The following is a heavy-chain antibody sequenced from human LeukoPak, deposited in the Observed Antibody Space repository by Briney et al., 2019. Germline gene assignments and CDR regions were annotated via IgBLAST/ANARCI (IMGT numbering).Heavy chain of an antibody. D-gene: IGHD4-17*01. V-gene: IGHV4-59*08. CDR3: ARRLTTVTTDWFDP. J-gene: IGHJ5*02. CDR1: GGSISSYY. Sequence: SETLSLTCTVSGGSISSYYWSWIRQPAGKGLEWIGYIYYSGSTNYNPSLKSRVTISVDTSKNQFSLKLSSVTAADTAVYYCARRLTTVTTDWFDPWGQGTLVTVSS. CDR2: IYYSGST.